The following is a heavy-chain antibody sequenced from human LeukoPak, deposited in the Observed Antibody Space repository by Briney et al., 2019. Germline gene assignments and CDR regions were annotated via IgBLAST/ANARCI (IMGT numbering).Heavy chain of an antibody. V-gene: IGHV1-69*01. CDR3: ARSFLSDYLYYFDY. CDR1: GGTFSSYA. Sequence: GSSVKVSCKASGGTFSSYAISWVRQAPGQGLEWMGGIIPIFGAANYAQKFQGRVTITADESTSTAYMELSSLRSEDTAVYYCARSFLSDYLYYFDYWGQGTLVTVSS. J-gene: IGHJ4*02. D-gene: IGHD4-17*01. CDR2: IIPIFGAA.